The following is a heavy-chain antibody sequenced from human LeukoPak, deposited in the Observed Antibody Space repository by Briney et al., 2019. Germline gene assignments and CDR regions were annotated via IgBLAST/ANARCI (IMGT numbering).Heavy chain of an antibody. Sequence: GGSLRLSCIASGFSFSGHWMHWARQLPGKGLVWVSRISPTGSTTSYADSVKGRFTVSTDNAKNTLYLQVNNLRAEDTAVYYCARGPNSTWSGLDFWGQGTMLTVSS. V-gene: IGHV3-74*01. CDR1: GFSFSGHW. J-gene: IGHJ4*02. CDR3: ARGPNSTWSGLDF. D-gene: IGHD6-6*01. CDR2: ISPTGSTT.